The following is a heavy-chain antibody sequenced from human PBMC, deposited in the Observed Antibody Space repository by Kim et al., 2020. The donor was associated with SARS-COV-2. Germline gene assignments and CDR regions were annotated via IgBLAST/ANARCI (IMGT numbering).Heavy chain of an antibody. CDR1: GFTFSTHG. D-gene: IGHD3-22*01. Sequence: GGSLRLSCAASGFTFSTHGMHWVRQAPGKGLEWVSVISYDGSSKYYGDSVKGRFTISRDNSKNTLYLQMHSLRGEDTAVYYCAKGGYYDTTEPLDYWGQGTLVTVSS. V-gene: IGHV3-30*18. CDR2: ISYDGSSK. CDR3: AKGGYYDTTEPLDY. J-gene: IGHJ4*02.